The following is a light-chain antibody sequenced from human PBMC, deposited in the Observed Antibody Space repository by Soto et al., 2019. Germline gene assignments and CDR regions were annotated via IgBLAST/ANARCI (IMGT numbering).Light chain of an antibody. V-gene: IGKV3-20*01. CDR1: QSVRSNY. J-gene: IGKJ1*01. CDR2: AAS. Sequence: DIVLTQSPGTLSLSPGERATLSCRASQSVRSNYLAWFQQKPGQAPRLLIYAASSRAPGIPDRFIGSGSGTDFTLSITSLEPENFAVYYCQPYFSSPKTVGQGTKVEIK. CDR3: QPYFSSPKT.